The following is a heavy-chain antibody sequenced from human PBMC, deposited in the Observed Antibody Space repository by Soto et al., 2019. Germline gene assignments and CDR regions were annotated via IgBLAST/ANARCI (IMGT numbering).Heavy chain of an antibody. D-gene: IGHD3-3*01. Sequence: PGESLKISCKVSGYSFTNYWIGGVRQMPGKGLEWMGIIYPGDSDTKYSPSFQGQVTISVDKSITTAYLQWSSLKASDTAMYFCTTGITIFGVALALDVWGQGTTVTVSS. CDR1: GYSFTNYW. J-gene: IGHJ6*02. CDR3: TTGITIFGVALALDV. CDR2: IYPGDSDT. V-gene: IGHV5-51*01.